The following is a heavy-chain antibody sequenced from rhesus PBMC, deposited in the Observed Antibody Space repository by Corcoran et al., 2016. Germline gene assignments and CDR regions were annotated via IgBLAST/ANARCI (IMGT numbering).Heavy chain of an antibody. CDR1: GGSPNSDW. Sequence: QVQLQESGPGLVKPSETLSLTCAVSGGSPNSDWWSWIRQSPGKGLECIGEIKGRGGNTNYNPSLKMRGTISKYASKKQVSLKLSSVTAADTAVYYCARYLGSGLGHWGQGVLVTVSS. V-gene: IGHV4-80*01. CDR3: ARYLGSGLGH. CDR2: IKGRGGNT. J-gene: IGHJ4*01. D-gene: IGHD6-31*01.